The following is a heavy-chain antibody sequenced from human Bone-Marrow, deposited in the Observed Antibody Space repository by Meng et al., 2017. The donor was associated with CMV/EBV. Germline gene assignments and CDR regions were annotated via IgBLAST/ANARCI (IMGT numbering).Heavy chain of an antibody. D-gene: IGHD1-26*01. CDR2: IYYSGST. V-gene: IGHV4-39*01. J-gene: IGHJ4*02. Sequence: GSLRLSCTVSGGSISSSSYYWGWIRQPPGKGLEWIGSIYYSGSTYYNLSLKSRVTISVDTSKNQFSLKLSSVTAADTAVYYCARHLASGSSGVDYWGQGTLVTVSS. CDR1: GGSISSSSYY. CDR3: ARHLASGSSGVDY.